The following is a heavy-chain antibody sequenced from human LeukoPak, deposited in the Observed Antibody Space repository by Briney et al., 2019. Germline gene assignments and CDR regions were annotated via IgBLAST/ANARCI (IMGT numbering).Heavy chain of an antibody. Sequence: ATVKVSCKASGYTFTGYNMHWVRQAPGQGLEWMGWINPNSDGTNYAQKFQGRVTMTRDTSISTAYMELSRLRSDDTAVYYCARDKAMAFDYWGQGTLVTVSS. V-gene: IGHV1-2*02. CDR2: INPNSDGT. CDR3: ARDKAMAFDY. CDR1: GYTFTGYN. J-gene: IGHJ4*02. D-gene: IGHD5-18*01.